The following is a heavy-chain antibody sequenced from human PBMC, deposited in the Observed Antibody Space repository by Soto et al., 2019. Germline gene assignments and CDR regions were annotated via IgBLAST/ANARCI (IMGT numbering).Heavy chain of an antibody. D-gene: IGHD6-13*01. CDR3: AKRAASSSWPHSWFDP. CDR1: GFTFSSYA. J-gene: IGHJ5*02. V-gene: IGHV3-23*01. Sequence: EVQLLESGGGLVQPGGSLRLSCAASGFTFSSYAMSWVRQAPGKGLEWVSAISGSGGSTYYADSVKGRFTISRDNSKNRLYLQMNSLRAEDTAVYYCAKRAASSSWPHSWFDPWGQGTLVTVSS. CDR2: ISGSGGST.